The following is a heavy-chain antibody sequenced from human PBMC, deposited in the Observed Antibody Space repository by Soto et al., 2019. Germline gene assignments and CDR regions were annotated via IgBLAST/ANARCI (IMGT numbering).Heavy chain of an antibody. V-gene: IGHV3-30*04. D-gene: IGHD1-1*01. Sequence: QVQLVESGGGVVQPGRSLRLSCAASGFSISRSAMHWVRQAPGKGPEWVAVIAYDGSNKWYADSAKGRFTISRDNSKNTLYLHMTSLRGEDTAVYYCARDLQAGTDNVNWFAPWGQGTLATVSS. CDR2: IAYDGSNK. CDR1: GFSISRSA. CDR3: ARDLQAGTDNVNWFAP. J-gene: IGHJ5*02.